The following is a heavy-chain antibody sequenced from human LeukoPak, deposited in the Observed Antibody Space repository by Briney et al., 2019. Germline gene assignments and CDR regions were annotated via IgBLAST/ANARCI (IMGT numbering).Heavy chain of an antibody. D-gene: IGHD2-2*01. CDR2: IIPIFGTA. Sequence: SVKVSCKASGGTFSSYAISWVRQAPGRGLEWMGGIIPIFGTANYAQKFQGRVTITADESTSTAYMELSSLRPEDTAVYYCARYIVVVPAAIWENYYYYGMDVWGQGTMVTVSS. CDR3: ARYIVVVPAAIWENYYYYGMDV. CDR1: GGTFSSYA. V-gene: IGHV1-69*13. J-gene: IGHJ6*02.